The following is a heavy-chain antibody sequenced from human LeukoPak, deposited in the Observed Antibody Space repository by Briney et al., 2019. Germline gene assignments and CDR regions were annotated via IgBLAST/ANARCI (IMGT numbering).Heavy chain of an antibody. CDR1: GYTFTGYY. D-gene: IGHD2-15*01. J-gene: IGHJ4*02. CDR3: ARAGRYCSGGSCYYIY. V-gene: IGHV1-2*06. CDR2: INPNSGGT. Sequence: ASVKVSCKASGYTFTGYYMHWARQAPGQGLEWMGRINPNSGGTNYAQRFQGRVTMTRDTSISTAYMELSRLRSDDTAVYYCARAGRYCSGGSCYYIYWGQGTLVTVSS.